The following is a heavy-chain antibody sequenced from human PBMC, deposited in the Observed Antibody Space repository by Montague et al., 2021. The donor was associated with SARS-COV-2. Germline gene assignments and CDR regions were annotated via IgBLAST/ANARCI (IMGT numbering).Heavy chain of an antibody. CDR1: GSSISSSSYY. CDR2: IYYSGST. V-gene: IGHV4-39*01. Sequence: SETLSLTCTVSGSSISSSSYYWGWIHQPPGKGLEWIGSIYYSGSTYYNPSLKSRVTISVDTSKNQFSLELSSVTAADTAVYYCARHSGRDTIFGVVIIPDAFDIWGQGTMVTVSS. J-gene: IGHJ3*02. D-gene: IGHD3-3*01. CDR3: ARHSGRDTIFGVVIIPDAFDI.